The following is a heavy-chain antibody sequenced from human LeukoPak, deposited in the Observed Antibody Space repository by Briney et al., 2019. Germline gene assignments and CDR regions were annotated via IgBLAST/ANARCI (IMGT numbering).Heavy chain of an antibody. Sequence: GGSLRLSCAASEFTFSSYTMNWVRQAPGKGLEWVSYISTSSSDIYYADSVKGRFTISRDNAKNSVYLQMNSLRAEDTAVYYCARGAASGYYGSYGFDYWGQGTLVTVSS. D-gene: IGHD3-10*01. CDR1: EFTFSSYT. CDR3: ARGAASGYYGSYGFDY. V-gene: IGHV3-21*05. CDR2: ISTSSSDI. J-gene: IGHJ4*02.